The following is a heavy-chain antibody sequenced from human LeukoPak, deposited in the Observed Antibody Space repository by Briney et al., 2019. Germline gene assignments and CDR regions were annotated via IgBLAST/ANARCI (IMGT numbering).Heavy chain of an antibody. J-gene: IGHJ4*02. CDR1: GFTFSSYG. CDR2: ISYDGSNK. V-gene: IGHV3-30*18. D-gene: IGHD2-2*01. CDR3: AKERIVVVPAAIDY. Sequence: GGSLRLSCAASGFTFSSYGMHWVRQAPGKGLEWVAVISYDGSNKYYADSVKGRYTISRDNSKNTLYLQMNSLRAEDTAVYYCAKERIVVVPAAIDYWGQGTLVTVSS.